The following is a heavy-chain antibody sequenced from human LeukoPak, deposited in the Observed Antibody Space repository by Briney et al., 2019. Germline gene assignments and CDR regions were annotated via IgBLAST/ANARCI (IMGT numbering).Heavy chain of an antibody. CDR2: IYYSGST. V-gene: IGHV4-59*01. J-gene: IGHJ4*02. CDR1: GGSISSYY. CDR3: ARGQRGLPY. Sequence: SETLSLTCTVSGGSISSYYWSWVRQPPGKGLEWIGNIYYSGSTDSNPSPKSRVTFSVDTSKNQFSLKLSSVTAADTAMYYCARGQRGLPYWGQGTLVTVSS. D-gene: IGHD3/OR15-3a*01.